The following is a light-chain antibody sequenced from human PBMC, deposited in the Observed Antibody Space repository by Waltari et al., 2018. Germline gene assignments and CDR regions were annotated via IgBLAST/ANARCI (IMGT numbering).Light chain of an antibody. CDR3: AAWDDRLKGL. CDR1: SSTIGSDT. V-gene: IGLV1-44*01. CDR2: SNN. J-gene: IGLJ3*02. Sequence: QSVLTQPPSASGTPGQRVIISCSGGSSTIGSDTVNWYQQLPGAAPKLLIYSNNQRPSGVPDRFSGSKSGTSASLAISGLQSEDEADYYCAAWDDRLKGLFGGGTRLTVL.